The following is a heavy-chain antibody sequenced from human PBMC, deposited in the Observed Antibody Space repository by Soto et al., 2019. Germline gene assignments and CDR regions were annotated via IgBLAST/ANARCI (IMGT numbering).Heavy chain of an antibody. Sequence: GASVKVSCKASGFTFTSSAVQWVRQARGQRLEWIGWIVVGSGNTNYAQKFQEGVTITRDMSTSTAYMELSSLRSEDTAVYYCAAGMTSYYKLDYYYGMDVWGQGTTVTVSS. D-gene: IGHD3-10*01. CDR3: AAGMTSYYKLDYYYGMDV. J-gene: IGHJ6*02. CDR2: IVVGSGNT. V-gene: IGHV1-58*01. CDR1: GFTFTSSA.